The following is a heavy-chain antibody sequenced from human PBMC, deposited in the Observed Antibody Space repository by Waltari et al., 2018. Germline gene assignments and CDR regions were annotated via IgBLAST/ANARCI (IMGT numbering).Heavy chain of an antibody. CDR1: GYSISSGYY. Sequence: QVQLQESGPGLVKPSETLSLTCAVSGYSISSGYYWGWIRQPPGKGLEWIGSIYHSGSTYYNPSLKSRVTISVDTSKNQFSLKLSSVTAADTAVYYCARHPYYDFWSGFHPWGQGTLVTVSS. D-gene: IGHD3-3*01. J-gene: IGHJ5*02. CDR3: ARHPYYDFWSGFHP. CDR2: IYHSGST. V-gene: IGHV4-38-2*01.